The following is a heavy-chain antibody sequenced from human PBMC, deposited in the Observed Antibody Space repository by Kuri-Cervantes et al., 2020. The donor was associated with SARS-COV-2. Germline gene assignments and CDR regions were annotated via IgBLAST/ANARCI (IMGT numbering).Heavy chain of an antibody. Sequence: ASVKVSCKASGYTFTGYYMHWVRQAPGQGLEWMGWINAGNGNTKYSQKFQGRVTITRDTSASTAYMELSSLRSEDTAVYYCAREHPGTEDYYFDYWGRGTLVTVSS. CDR3: AREHPGTEDYYFDY. D-gene: IGHD1-26*01. V-gene: IGHV1-3*01. CDR1: GYTFTGYY. CDR2: INAGNGNT. J-gene: IGHJ4*02.